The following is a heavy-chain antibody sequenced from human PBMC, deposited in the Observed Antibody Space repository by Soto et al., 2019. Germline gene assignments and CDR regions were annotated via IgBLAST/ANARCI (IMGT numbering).Heavy chain of an antibody. D-gene: IGHD1-26*01. CDR3: ARAGPGGSYSFVGWFDP. J-gene: IGHJ5*02. V-gene: IGHV1-18*01. Sequence: QVQLVQSGAEVKKPGASVKVSCKASGYTFTSYGISWVRQAPGQGLEWMGWISAYNGNTNYAQKLQGRVTMTTDTSTSTAYMELRSLRADDTAVYYCARAGPGGSYSFVGWFDPWGQGTLVTVSS. CDR2: ISAYNGNT. CDR1: GYTFTSYG.